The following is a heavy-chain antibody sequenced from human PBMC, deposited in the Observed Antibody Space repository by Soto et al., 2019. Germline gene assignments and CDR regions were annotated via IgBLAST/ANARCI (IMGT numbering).Heavy chain of an antibody. J-gene: IGHJ4*02. CDR3: AKESANHFTYYFDY. CDR2: ISVRGGST. CDR1: GFSFSNYA. D-gene: IGHD3-10*01. V-gene: IGHV3-23*01. Sequence: EVQLLESGGGLVQPGGSLRLSCVGSGFSFSNYAMNWVRQAPGKGLEWVSGISVRGGSTYYADSVAGRFTISRDNSNNTLYLQMHSLRAGDSAIYYCAKESANHFTYYFDYWGQGTLVTVSS.